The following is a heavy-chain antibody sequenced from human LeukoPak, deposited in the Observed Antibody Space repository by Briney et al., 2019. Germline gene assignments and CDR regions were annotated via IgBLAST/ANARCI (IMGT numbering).Heavy chain of an antibody. CDR2: IYTSGST. CDR3: ARGGSGSYYGD. Sequence: SETLSLTCTVSGGSIRSGSYYWSWIRQPAGKGLEWIGRIYTSGSTSYNPSLKSRVTMSVDTSKNQFSLKLSSVTAADTGVYYCARGGSGSYYGDWGQGTLVTVSS. CDR1: GGSIRSGSYY. J-gene: IGHJ4*02. V-gene: IGHV4-61*02. D-gene: IGHD1-26*01.